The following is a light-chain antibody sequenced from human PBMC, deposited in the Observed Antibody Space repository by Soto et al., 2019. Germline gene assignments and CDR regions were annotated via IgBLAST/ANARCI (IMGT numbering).Light chain of an antibody. V-gene: IGKV3-15*01. CDR3: QQYHKWPPST. Sequence: EIVMTQPPATLSVSPGEIASLSCRASQSVSNNLAWYQQKPGQAPRLLIFGVSTRATGIPARFSGSGSGTGYTLTITSLQSEDSAVYYCQQYHKWPPSTFGQGTKVDI. CDR2: GVS. CDR1: QSVSNN. J-gene: IGKJ1*01.